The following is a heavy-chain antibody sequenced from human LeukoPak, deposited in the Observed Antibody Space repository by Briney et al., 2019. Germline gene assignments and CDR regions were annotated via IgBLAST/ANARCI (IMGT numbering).Heavy chain of an antibody. Sequence: PGRSLRLSCAASGFTFSSYGMHWVRQAPGKGLEWVAVIWYDGSNKYYADSVKGRFTISRDNSKNTLYLQMNSLRAEDTAVYYCAKDIAVAAPYAFDIWGQGTMVTVSS. CDR1: GFTFSSYG. CDR3: AKDIAVAAPYAFDI. J-gene: IGHJ3*02. CDR2: IWYDGSNK. V-gene: IGHV3-33*06. D-gene: IGHD6-19*01.